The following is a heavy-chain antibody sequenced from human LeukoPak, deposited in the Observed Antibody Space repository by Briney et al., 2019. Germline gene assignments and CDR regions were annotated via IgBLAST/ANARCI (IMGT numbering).Heavy chain of an antibody. J-gene: IGHJ4*02. D-gene: IGHD3-22*01. CDR2: ISWNSGSI. CDR1: GFTFDDYA. CDR3: APEVYDSSGSPY. V-gene: IGHV3-9*01. Sequence: GGSLRLSCAASGFTFDDYAMHWVRQAPGKGLEWVSGISWNSGSIGYADSVKGRFTISRDNAKNSLYLQMNSLRAEDTAVYYCAPEVYDSSGSPYWGQGTLVTVSS.